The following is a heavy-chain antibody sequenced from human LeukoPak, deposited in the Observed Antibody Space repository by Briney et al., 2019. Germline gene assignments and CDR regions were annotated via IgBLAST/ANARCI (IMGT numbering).Heavy chain of an antibody. CDR1: GGSISSSSYY. CDR3: ARLYYYGSGSRRSFDY. CDR2: IYYSGST. D-gene: IGHD3-10*01. Sequence: SPSETLSLTCTVSGGSISSSSYYWGWIRQPPGKGLEWIGSIYYSGSTYYNPSLKSRVTISVDSSKNQFSLKLSSVTAADTAVYYCARLYYYGSGSRRSFDYWGQGTLVTVSS. V-gene: IGHV4-39*01. J-gene: IGHJ4*02.